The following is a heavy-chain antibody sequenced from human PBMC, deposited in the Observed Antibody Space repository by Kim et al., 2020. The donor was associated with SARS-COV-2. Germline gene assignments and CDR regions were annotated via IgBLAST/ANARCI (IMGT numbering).Heavy chain of an antibody. CDR3: ARHKGAIWFGELSYYYGMDV. V-gene: IGHV5-51*01. Sequence: GESLKISCKGSGYSFTSYWIGWVRQMPGKGLEWMGIIYPGDSDTRYSPSFQGQVTISADKSISTAYLQWSSLKASDTAMYYCARHKGAIWFGELSYYYGMDVWGQGTTVTVSS. CDR1: GYSFTSYW. CDR2: IYPGDSDT. J-gene: IGHJ6*02. D-gene: IGHD3-10*01.